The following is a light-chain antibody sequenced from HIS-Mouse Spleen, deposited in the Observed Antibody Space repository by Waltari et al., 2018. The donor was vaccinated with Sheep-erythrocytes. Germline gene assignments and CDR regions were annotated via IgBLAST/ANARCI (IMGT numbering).Light chain of an antibody. CDR2: AAS. CDR3: QQYGSSPYT. J-gene: IGKJ2*01. CDR1: QGISNY. Sequence: DIQMTQSPSSLSASVGDRVTITCRARQGISNYLAWYQQKPGKVPKLLIYAASTLQSGVPSRVSGSGSGTDFTLTISRLEPEDFAVYYCQQYGSSPYTFGQGTKLEIK. V-gene: IGKV1-27*01.